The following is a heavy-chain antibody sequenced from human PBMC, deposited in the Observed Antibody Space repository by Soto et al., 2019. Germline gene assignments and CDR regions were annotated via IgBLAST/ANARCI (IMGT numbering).Heavy chain of an antibody. J-gene: IGHJ4*02. CDR1: GGSVGNGDFY. CDR2: IYYSGST. V-gene: IGHV4-30-4*01. Sequence: QVQLQESGPGLVKPSQTLSLTCTVSGGSVGNGDFYWSWIRQPPGKGLEWIGYIYYSGSTYYNPSLQSRVTMSFDTSENQFSLKLSSVTAADTAMYYCATESSGSSPLHFDYWGQGTLVTVSS. D-gene: IGHD3-22*01. CDR3: ATESSGSSPLHFDY.